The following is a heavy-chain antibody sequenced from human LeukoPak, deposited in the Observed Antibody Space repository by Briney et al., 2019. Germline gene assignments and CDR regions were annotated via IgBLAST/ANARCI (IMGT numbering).Heavy chain of an antibody. CDR2: NSTSGSTI. D-gene: IGHD3-9*01. Sequence: PGGSLRLSCAASGFTFSSYEMNWVRQAPGKGLEWVAYNSTSGSTIYYADSVKGRFTISRDNAKSSLYLQMNSLRADDTAVYYCARDRTYSDILIWGQGTLVTVPS. CDR1: GFTFSSYE. V-gene: IGHV3-48*03. J-gene: IGHJ4*02. CDR3: ARDRTYSDILI.